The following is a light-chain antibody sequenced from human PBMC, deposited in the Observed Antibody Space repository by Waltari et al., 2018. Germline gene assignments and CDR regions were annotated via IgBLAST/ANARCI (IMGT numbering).Light chain of an antibody. CDR1: DSDVAAYDF. J-gene: IGLJ1*01. V-gene: IGLV2-14*01. CDR3: SSYTTSSAPGV. Sequence: QSALTQPASVSGSPGQSITISCSGTDSDVAAYDFVSWYQHHPGKAPHLIIYEVSNRPSGISNRFSASKSGNTASLTISGLQAEDEADYYCSSYTTSSAPGVFGTGTRVTVL. CDR2: EVS.